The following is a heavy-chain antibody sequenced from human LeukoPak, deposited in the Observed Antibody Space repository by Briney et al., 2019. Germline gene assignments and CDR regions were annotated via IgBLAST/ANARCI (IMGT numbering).Heavy chain of an antibody. D-gene: IGHD3-22*01. J-gene: IGHJ4*02. CDR2: IYKTGST. V-gene: IGHV4-39*07. CDR1: GGSISSTTYY. CDR3: ARVTGYMIEDYFDY. Sequence: PSETLSLTCTVSGGSISSTTYYWAWIRQPPGKGLEWIGSIYKTGSTNYSPSLKSRVTISVDTSKNQFSLRLSSVTAADTAVYYCARVTGYMIEDYFDYWGQGTLVTVSS.